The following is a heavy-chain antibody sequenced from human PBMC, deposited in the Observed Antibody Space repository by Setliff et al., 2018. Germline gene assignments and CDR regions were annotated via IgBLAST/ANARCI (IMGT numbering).Heavy chain of an antibody. Sequence: PGGSLRLSCEAFGFTFNNYWMSWVRQAPGKGLEWVANIMQDGGAQYYLDSVKGRFTVSRDNSNNTLYLHMSSLTSEDTAVYFCARGSRGFDYWGQGALVTVSS. V-gene: IGHV3-7*01. CDR2: IMQDGGAQ. J-gene: IGHJ4*02. CDR1: GFTFNNYW. CDR3: ARGSRGFDY.